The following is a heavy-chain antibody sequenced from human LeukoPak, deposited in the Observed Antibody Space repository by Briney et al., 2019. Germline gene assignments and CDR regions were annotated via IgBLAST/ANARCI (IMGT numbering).Heavy chain of an antibody. D-gene: IGHD2-2*01. CDR2: ISSASSTI. CDR3: ARDASYCRSTSCPCDY. V-gene: IGHV3-48*01. CDR1: GFTVSSNY. J-gene: IGHJ4*02. Sequence: PGGSLRLSCAASGFTVSSNYMSWVRQAPGRGLEWVSYISSASSTIYYADSVRGRFTISRDNAKTSLYLQMDSLRADDTAVYYCARDASYCRSTSCPCDYWGQGTLVTVSS.